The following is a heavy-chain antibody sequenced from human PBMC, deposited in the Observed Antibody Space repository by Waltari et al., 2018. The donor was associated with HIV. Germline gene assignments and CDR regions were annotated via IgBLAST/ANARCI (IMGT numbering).Heavy chain of an antibody. CDR1: GGSISSSNW. CDR2: IYHSGST. Sequence: QVQLQESGPGLVKPSGTLSLTCAVSGGSISSSNWWSWVRQPPGKGLEWIGEIYHSGSTNYNPSLKSRVTISVDKSKNQFSLKLSSVTAADTAVYYCARTMYYDFWSGYYTHGMDVWGQGTTVTVSS. CDR3: ARTMYYDFWSGYYTHGMDV. V-gene: IGHV4-4*02. D-gene: IGHD3-3*01. J-gene: IGHJ6*02.